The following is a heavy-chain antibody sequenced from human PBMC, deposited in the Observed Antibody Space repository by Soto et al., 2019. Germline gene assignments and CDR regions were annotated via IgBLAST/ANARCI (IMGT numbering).Heavy chain of an antibody. Sequence: ESGGGVVQPGRSLRLSCAASGFTFSNYGMHWVRQAPGKGLEWVAVISYDGSNKYYADSVKGRFTISRDNSKNTLYLQMNSLRAEDTAVYYCAASVADDYWGQGTLVTVSS. CDR3: AASVADDY. CDR2: ISYDGSNK. V-gene: IGHV3-30*03. CDR1: GFTFSNYG. D-gene: IGHD6-19*01. J-gene: IGHJ4*02.